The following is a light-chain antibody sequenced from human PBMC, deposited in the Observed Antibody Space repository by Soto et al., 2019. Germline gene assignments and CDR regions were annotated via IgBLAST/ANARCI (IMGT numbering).Light chain of an antibody. CDR3: QLYGSSLT. CDR2: AAS. V-gene: IGKV1-12*01. CDR1: QLISSW. J-gene: IGKJ4*01. Sequence: DVQMTQSPSSVSASVGDRVTITCRASQLISSWLAWYQQKPGTPPKLLIYAASNLESGVPSRFSGSESGTDFTLTISRLEPEDFAVYYCQLYGSSLTFGGGTKVDIK.